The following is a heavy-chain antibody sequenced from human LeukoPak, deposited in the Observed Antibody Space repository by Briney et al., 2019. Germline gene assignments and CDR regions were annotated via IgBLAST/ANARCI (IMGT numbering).Heavy chain of an antibody. V-gene: IGHV3-23*01. CDR2: ISGSGGST. D-gene: IGHD6-13*01. J-gene: IGHJ4*02. CDR1: GFTFSTYA. Sequence: PGGSLRLSCAASGFTFSTYAMSWVRRAPGKGLEWVSAISGSGGSTYYADSVKGRFTISRDNSKNTLYLQMNSLRAEDTAVYYCAKAVAAAANPSLFDSWGQGTLVTVSS. CDR3: AKAVAAAANPSLFDS.